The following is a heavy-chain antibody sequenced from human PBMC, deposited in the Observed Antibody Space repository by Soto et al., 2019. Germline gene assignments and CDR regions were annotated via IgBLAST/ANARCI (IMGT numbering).Heavy chain of an antibody. V-gene: IGHV3-23*01. Sequence: PGGSLRLSCAAPGFTFSSYAMSWVRQAPGKGLEWVSAMSGGGNDRFYADSVKGRFTISRDNSKNTLYLHMNSLRAEDTAVHYCARSLFIAATDTEPFDSWGQGTLVTVSS. J-gene: IGHJ4*02. CDR2: MSGGGNDR. CDR1: GFTFSSYA. CDR3: ARSLFIAATDTEPFDS. D-gene: IGHD6-13*01.